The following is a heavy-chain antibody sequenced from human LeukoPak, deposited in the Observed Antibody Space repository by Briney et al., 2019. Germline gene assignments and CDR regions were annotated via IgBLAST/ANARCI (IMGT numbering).Heavy chain of an antibody. Sequence: SETLSLTCAVYGGSFSGYYWSWIRQPPGKGLEWIGEINHSGSTNYNPSLKSRVTISVDTSKNQFSLKLSSVTAADTAVYYCAGAPIVGAIYAFDIWGQGTMVTVSS. J-gene: IGHJ3*02. CDR3: AGAPIVGAIYAFDI. V-gene: IGHV4-34*01. D-gene: IGHD1-26*01. CDR1: GGSFSGYY. CDR2: INHSGST.